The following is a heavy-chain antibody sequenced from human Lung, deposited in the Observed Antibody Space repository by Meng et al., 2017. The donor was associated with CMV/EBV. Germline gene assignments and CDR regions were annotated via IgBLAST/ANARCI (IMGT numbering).Heavy chain of an antibody. CDR1: GGSISSGGFY. CDR2: IYYSWST. V-gene: IGHV4-31*01. D-gene: IGHD4-17*01. J-gene: IGHJ5*02. Sequence: QGELQESGPGLVNPSQTLSLTWTVSGGSISSGGFYWSWIRQHPGKGLVLIGYIYYSWSTYYNPSLRSLVAISIDTSKNQFSLKLTSVTAADTAVYFCARTNYGDYNWFDPCGQGTLVTVSS. CDR3: ARTNYGDYNWFDP.